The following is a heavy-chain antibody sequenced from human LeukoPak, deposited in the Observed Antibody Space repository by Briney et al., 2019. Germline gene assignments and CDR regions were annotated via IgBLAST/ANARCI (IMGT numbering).Heavy chain of an antibody. Sequence: GASVKVSCKASGYTFTGYYMHWVRQAPGQGLEWMGWINPNSGGTNYAQKFQGRVTMTRDTSISTAYMELSRLRSDGTAVYYCARDYYDSSGYYYDDYWGQGTLVTVSS. CDR2: INPNSGGT. D-gene: IGHD3-22*01. V-gene: IGHV1-2*02. CDR1: GYTFTGYY. CDR3: ARDYYDSSGYYYDDY. J-gene: IGHJ4*02.